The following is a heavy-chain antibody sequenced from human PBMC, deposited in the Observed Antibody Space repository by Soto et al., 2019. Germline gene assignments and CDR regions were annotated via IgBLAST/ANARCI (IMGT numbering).Heavy chain of an antibody. CDR3: AREIYYGSGSYLYVYGMDV. Sequence: ASVKVSCKASGYTFTSYGISWVRQAPGQGLEWMGWISAYNGNTNYAQKLQGRVTMTTDTSTSTAYMELRSLRSDDTAVYYCAREIYYGSGSYLYVYGMDVWGQGTTVTVSS. CDR2: ISAYNGNT. D-gene: IGHD3-10*01. V-gene: IGHV1-18*01. J-gene: IGHJ6*02. CDR1: GYTFTSYG.